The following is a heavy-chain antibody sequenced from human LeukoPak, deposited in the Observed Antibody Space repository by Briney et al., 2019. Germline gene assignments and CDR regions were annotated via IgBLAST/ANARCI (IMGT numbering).Heavy chain of an antibody. CDR2: IKSKTDGGTT. CDR3: TTDLHRLYLWYY. Sequence: GGSLRLSCAASGFTFSSYAMSWVRQAPGKGLEWVGRIKSKTDGGTTDYAAPVKGRFTISRDDSKNTLYLQMNSLKTEDTAVYYCTTDLHRLYLWYYWGQGTLVTVSS. J-gene: IGHJ4*02. CDR1: GFTFSSYA. V-gene: IGHV3-15*01. D-gene: IGHD3-16*01.